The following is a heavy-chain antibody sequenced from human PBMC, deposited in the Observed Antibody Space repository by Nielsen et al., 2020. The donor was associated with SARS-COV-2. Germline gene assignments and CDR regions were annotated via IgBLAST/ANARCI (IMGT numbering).Heavy chain of an antibody. J-gene: IGHJ4*01. CDR2: IIPMFGTP. D-gene: IGHD3-10*01. V-gene: IGHV1-69*13. CDR1: GVTFRSSA. Sequence: SVKVSCKASGVTFRSSAISWVRQAPGQGLEWMGGIIPMFGTPKYAQKFQGRVTISADESATTAYMELSSLRFEDTAVYYCAGDNSGTYDLWGQGTLVTVSS. CDR3: AGDNSGTYDL.